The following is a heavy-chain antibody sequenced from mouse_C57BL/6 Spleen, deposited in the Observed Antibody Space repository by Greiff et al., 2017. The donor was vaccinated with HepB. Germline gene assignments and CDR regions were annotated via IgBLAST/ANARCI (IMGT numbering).Heavy chain of an antibody. CDR2: INPNNGGT. J-gene: IGHJ3*01. D-gene: IGHD4-1*02. CDR1: GYTFTDYN. CDR3: ARSGGATGPFAY. Sequence: EVQLQQSGPELVKPGASVKIPCKASGYTFTDYNMDWVKQSHGKSLEWIGDINPNNGGTIYNQKFKGKATLTVDKSSSTAYMELRSLTSEDTAVYYCARSGGATGPFAYWGQGTLVTVSA. V-gene: IGHV1-18*01.